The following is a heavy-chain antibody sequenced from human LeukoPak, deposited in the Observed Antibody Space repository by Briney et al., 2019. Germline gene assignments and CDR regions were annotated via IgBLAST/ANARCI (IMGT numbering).Heavy chain of an antibody. V-gene: IGHV3-7*01. CDR2: IKQDGSDS. D-gene: IGHD2-15*01. CDR1: GFPFSNRW. Sequence: QPGGSLRLSCAASGFPFSNRWMSWVRQTTGKGLEWVASIKQDGSDSYYVDSVKGRFTISRDNAKNSLYLETSSLSAEDTAVYYCARGGGNFDLWGQGTVVTVSS. CDR3: ARGGGNFDL. J-gene: IGHJ4*02.